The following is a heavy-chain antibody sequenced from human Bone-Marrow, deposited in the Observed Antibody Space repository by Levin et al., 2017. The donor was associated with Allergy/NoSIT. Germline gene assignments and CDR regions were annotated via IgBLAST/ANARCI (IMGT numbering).Heavy chain of an antibody. CDR3: TRADDTIFGVVHYYYYGMDV. V-gene: IGHV3-49*04. J-gene: IGHJ6*02. Sequence: GGSLRLSCTASGFTFGDYAMSWVRQAPGKGLEWVGFIRSKAYGGTTEYAASVKGRFTISRDDSKSIAYLQMNSLKTEDTAVYYCTRADDTIFGVVHYYYYGMDVWGQGTTVTVSS. D-gene: IGHD3-3*01. CDR2: IRSKAYGGTT. CDR1: GFTFGDYA.